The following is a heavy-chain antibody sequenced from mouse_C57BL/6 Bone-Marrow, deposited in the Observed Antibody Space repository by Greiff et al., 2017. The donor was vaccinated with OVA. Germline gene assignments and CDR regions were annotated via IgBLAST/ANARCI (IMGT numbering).Heavy chain of an antibody. CDR1: GFTIKDYY. Sequence: VQLQQSGAELVKPGASVKLSCTASGFTIKDYYMHWVRQRPEQGLEWFGGFDPEDGETKYAPNFQGKATITADTSSNTAYLQLSSLTSEDTAVYYCARSRWFAYWGQGTLVTVSA. J-gene: IGHJ3*01. V-gene: IGHV14-2*01. CDR3: ARSRWFAY. CDR2: FDPEDGET.